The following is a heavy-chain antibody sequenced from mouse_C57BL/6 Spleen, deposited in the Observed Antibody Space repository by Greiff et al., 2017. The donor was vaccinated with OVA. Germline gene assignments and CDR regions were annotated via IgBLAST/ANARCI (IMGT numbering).Heavy chain of an antibody. V-gene: IGHV1-15*01. D-gene: IGHD1-1*01. CDR1: GYTFTDYE. CDR2: LDPETGGT. Sequence: VQLQQSGAELVRPGASVTLSCKASGYTFTDYEMHWVKQTPVHGLEWIGALDPETGGTAYNQKFKGKAILTADKSSSTAYMELRSLTSEDSAVYYCTRWDYYGSRGYAMDYWGQGTSVTVSS. CDR3: TRWDYYGSRGYAMDY. J-gene: IGHJ4*01.